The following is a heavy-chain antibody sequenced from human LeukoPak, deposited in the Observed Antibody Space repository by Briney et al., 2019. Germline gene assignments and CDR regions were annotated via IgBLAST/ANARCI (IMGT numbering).Heavy chain of an antibody. CDR3: ARGLGDYFYYGMDV. V-gene: IGHV1-46*01. CDR2: INPSGGST. J-gene: IGHJ6*02. CDR1: GYTFTSYY. Sequence: GASVKVSCKASGYTFTSYYMHWVRQAPGQGLEWMGIINPSGGSTSYAQKFQGRVTMTRDTSISTAYMELSRLRSDDTAVYYCARGLGDYFYYGMDVWGQGTTVTVSS. D-gene: IGHD5-12*01.